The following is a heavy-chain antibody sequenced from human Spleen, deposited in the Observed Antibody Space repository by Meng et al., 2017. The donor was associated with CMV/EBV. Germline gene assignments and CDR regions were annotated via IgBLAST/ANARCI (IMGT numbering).Heavy chain of an antibody. CDR2: TGRSSDYI. D-gene: IGHD2-2*02. Sequence: GGSLRLSCVASGFTFRTYSMNWVRQAPGKGLEWVSSTGRSSDYIYYADSVKGRFTISRDNAENSLYLQMNGLRAEDTAVYYCARISGLGYCSSTSCYTGSVFDYWGQGTLVTVSS. CDR3: ARISGLGYCSSTSCYTGSVFDY. J-gene: IGHJ4*02. CDR1: GFTFRTYS. V-gene: IGHV3-21*01.